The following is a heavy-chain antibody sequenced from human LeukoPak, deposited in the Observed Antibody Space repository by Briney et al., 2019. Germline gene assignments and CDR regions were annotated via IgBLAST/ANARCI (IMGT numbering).Heavy chain of an antibody. V-gene: IGHV3-21*01. CDR2: ISTSSSYI. CDR1: GFTFSSYS. CDR3: AGGLLGAAADRFDY. Sequence: PGGSLRLSCAASGFTFSSYSMNWVRQAPGKELEWVSSISTSSSYIYYADSVKGRFTISRDNSKNTLYVQMNSLRAEDTAVYYCAGGLLGAAADRFDYWGLGTLVTVSS. D-gene: IGHD6-13*01. J-gene: IGHJ4*02.